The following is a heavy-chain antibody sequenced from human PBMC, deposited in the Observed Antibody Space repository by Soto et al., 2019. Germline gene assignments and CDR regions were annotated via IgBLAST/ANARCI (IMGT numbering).Heavy chain of an antibody. J-gene: IGHJ3*02. CDR3: AKQKYDSSGYSDAFDI. CDR2: ISYDGSNK. V-gene: IGHV3-30*18. D-gene: IGHD3-22*01. Sequence: QVQLVESGGGEVQPGRSLRLSCAASGFTFSSYGMHWVRQAPGKGLEWVAVISYDGSNKYYADSVKGRFTISRDNSKNTLYLQMNSLRAEDTAVYYCAKQKYDSSGYSDAFDIWGQGTMVTVSS. CDR1: GFTFSSYG.